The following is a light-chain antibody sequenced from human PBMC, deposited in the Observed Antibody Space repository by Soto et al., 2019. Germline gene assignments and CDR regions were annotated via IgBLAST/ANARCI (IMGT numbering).Light chain of an antibody. J-gene: IGKJ2*01. CDR2: AAS. CDR3: QQYTSSPRT. V-gene: IGKV3-20*01. Sequence: EIVLTQSPGTLSLSPGERATLSCRASQSVSTTYLAWYQQKPGQAPRLLIYAASYTATGIPDRFSGSGSGTDFTLTISRLEPEDFAVYYFQQYTSSPRTFGQGTKLQIK. CDR1: QSVSTTY.